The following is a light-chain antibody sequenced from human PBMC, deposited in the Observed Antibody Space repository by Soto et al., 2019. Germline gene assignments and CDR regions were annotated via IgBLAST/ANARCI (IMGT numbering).Light chain of an antibody. CDR3: MQGTHWPET. CDR1: ESLVYSDGNTY. Sequence: DVVMTQSPLSLPVTLGQPASISCRSSESLVYSDGNTYLNWFQQMPGQSPRRLIYKVSNRDSGVPDRFGGSGSGTDFTLKISRVEAEDVGLYSCMQGTHWPETFGQGTKVEIK. V-gene: IGKV2-30*01. CDR2: KVS. J-gene: IGKJ1*01.